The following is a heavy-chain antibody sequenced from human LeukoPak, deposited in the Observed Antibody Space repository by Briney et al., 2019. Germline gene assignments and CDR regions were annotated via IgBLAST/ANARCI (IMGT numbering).Heavy chain of an antibody. CDR2: ISSSSSYI. J-gene: IGHJ4*02. Sequence: AGGSLRLSCAASGFTFSSYSMNWVRQAPGKGLEWVSSISSSSSYIYYADSVKGRFTISRDNAKNSLYLQMSSLRAEDTAVYYCANNRLVGATSFDYWGQGTLVTVSS. CDR3: ANNRLVGATSFDY. V-gene: IGHV3-21*01. CDR1: GFTFSSYS. D-gene: IGHD1-26*01.